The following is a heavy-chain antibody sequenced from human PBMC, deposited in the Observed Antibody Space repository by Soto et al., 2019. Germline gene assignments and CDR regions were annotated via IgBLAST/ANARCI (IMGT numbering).Heavy chain of an antibody. D-gene: IGHD4-17*01. Sequence: PGGSLRLSCTASGFTFGDYAMSWFRQAPGKGLEWVGFIRSKAYGGTTEYAASVKGRFTISRDDSKSIAYLQMNSLKTEDTAVYYCTRDHDYGDIVYYYYGMDVWGQGTTVTVSS. CDR3: TRDHDYGDIVYYYYGMDV. CDR2: IRSKAYGGTT. J-gene: IGHJ6*02. V-gene: IGHV3-49*03. CDR1: GFTFGDYA.